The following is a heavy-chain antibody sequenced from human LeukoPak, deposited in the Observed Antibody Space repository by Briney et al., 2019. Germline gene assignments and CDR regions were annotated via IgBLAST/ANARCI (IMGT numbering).Heavy chain of an antibody. Sequence: SETLSLTCTVSGGSISSYYWSWIRQPPGKGLEWIGYIYYSGSTNYNPSLKSRVTISVDTSKNQFSLKLSSVTAADTAVYYCARGVIAVAGTVYYFDYWGQGTLVTVSS. CDR1: GGSISSYY. CDR3: ARGVIAVAGTVYYFDY. V-gene: IGHV4-59*12. CDR2: IYYSGST. J-gene: IGHJ4*02. D-gene: IGHD6-19*01.